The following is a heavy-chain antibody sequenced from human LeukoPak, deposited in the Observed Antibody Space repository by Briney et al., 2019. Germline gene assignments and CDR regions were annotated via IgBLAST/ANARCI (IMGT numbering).Heavy chain of an antibody. V-gene: IGHV3-21*01. CDR2: ISSSSSYI. CDR3: AKDVGYRGYDRDY. J-gene: IGHJ4*02. D-gene: IGHD5-12*01. Sequence: GGSLRLSCAASGFTFSSYSMNWVRQAPVKALEWVSSISSSSSYIYYADSVKGRFTISRDNAKNSLYLQMNSLRAEDTAVYYCAKDVGYRGYDRDYWGQGTLVTVSS. CDR1: GFTFSSYS.